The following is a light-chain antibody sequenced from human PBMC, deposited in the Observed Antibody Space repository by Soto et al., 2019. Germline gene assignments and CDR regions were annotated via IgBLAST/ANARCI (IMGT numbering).Light chain of an antibody. J-gene: IGKJ2*01. CDR3: QQIHSTSSYT. Sequence: DIQMTQSPSSLSASVGDIVTITCRASQNIRNYLNWYQQRPGKTPNLLVDAASNLRSGVPSRFSGSGSGTRFTLTISSLQPEDFATYYCQQIHSTSSYTFGQGTRVDIK. CDR1: QNIRNY. V-gene: IGKV1-39*01. CDR2: AAS.